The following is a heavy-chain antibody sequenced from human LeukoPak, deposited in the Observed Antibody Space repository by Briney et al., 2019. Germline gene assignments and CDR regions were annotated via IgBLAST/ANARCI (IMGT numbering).Heavy chain of an antibody. V-gene: IGHV3-11*04. D-gene: IGHD4-17*01. CDR2: ISSSGSTM. Sequence: GGSLRLSCAASGFIFSDYYTSWIRQAPGKGLEWVSYISSSGSTMYYTDSVKGRFTISRDNAKDSLYLQMNSLRAEDTAVYYCARDPDGDYFFDYWGQGTLVTVSS. J-gene: IGHJ4*02. CDR1: GFIFSDYY. CDR3: ARDPDGDYFFDY.